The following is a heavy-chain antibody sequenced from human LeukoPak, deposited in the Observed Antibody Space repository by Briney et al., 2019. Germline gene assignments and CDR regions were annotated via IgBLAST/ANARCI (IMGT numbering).Heavy chain of an antibody. V-gene: IGHV1-2*02. Sequence: GASVKVSCKASGYTFTGYYMHWVRQAPGQGLEWMGWINPNSGGTNYAQKFQGRVTMTRDTSISTAYMELSRLRSDDTAVYYCARGTEYQLPYNWFDPWGRGTLVTVSS. CDR1: GYTFTGYY. J-gene: IGHJ5*02. D-gene: IGHD2-2*01. CDR2: INPNSGGT. CDR3: ARGTEYQLPYNWFDP.